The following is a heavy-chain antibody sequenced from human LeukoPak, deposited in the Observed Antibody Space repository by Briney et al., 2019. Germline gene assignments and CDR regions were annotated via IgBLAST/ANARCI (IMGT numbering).Heavy chain of an antibody. CDR2: IYTSGST. D-gene: IGHD3-22*01. CDR1: GGSISSGSYY. V-gene: IGHV4-61*02. CDR3: ARVTTGGYYNY. Sequence: SETLSLTCTVSGGSISSGSYYSSWIRQPAGKWLEWIGRIYTSGSTNYNPSLKSRVTISLDTSENHFSLKLSSVTAADTAVYYCARVTTGGYYNYWGQGTLVTVSS. J-gene: IGHJ4*02.